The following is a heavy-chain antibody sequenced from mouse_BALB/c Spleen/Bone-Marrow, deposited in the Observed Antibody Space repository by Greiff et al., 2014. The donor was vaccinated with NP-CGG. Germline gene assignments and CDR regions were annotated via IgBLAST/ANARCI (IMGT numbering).Heavy chain of an antibody. J-gene: IGHJ2*01. V-gene: IGHV1-39*01. CDR1: GYPFTGYN. CDR3: ARRGFITTVVEGYFDY. CDR2: IDPYYGGT. Sequence: EVQLQQSGSELEKPGASVKISCKASGYPFTGYNMNWVKQSNGKSLEWIGNIDPYYGGTSYNQKFKGKATLTVDKSSSTAYMQLKSLTSEDSAVYYCARRGFITTVVEGYFDYWGQGTTLTVSS. D-gene: IGHD1-1*01.